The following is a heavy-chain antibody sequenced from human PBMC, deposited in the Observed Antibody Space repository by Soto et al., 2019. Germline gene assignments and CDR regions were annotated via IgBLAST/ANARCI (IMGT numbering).Heavy chain of an antibody. CDR2: ISYDGSNK. V-gene: IGHV3-30-3*01. J-gene: IGHJ4*02. CDR3: ARAVELCFDY. D-gene: IGHD3-16*01. CDR1: GFTFSSYA. Sequence: QVQLVESGGGVVQPGRSLRLSCAASGFTFSSYAIHWVRQAPGKGLEWVAVISYDGSNKYYADSVKGRFTISRDNSRNTLYVQLNSRRAEGTVVYYCARAVELCFDYWGQGTMVTVSS.